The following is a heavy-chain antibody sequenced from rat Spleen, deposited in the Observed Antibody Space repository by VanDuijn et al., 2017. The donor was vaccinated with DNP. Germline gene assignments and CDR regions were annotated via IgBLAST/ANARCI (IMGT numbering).Heavy chain of an antibody. D-gene: IGHD1-11*01. CDR1: GYSITSNY. J-gene: IGHJ2*01. CDR2: ITYSGST. V-gene: IGHV3-1*01. CDR3: ARRSFDY. Sequence: EVQLQESGPGLVKPSQSLSLTCSVTGYSITSNYWGWIRQFPGNKMEYIGHITYSGSTNYNPSLKSRISITRDTWKNQFFLQLNSVTTEDTGTYYCARRSFDYWGQGVKVTVSS.